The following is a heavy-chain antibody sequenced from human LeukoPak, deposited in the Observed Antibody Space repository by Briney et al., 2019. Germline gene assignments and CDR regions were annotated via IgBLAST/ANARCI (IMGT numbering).Heavy chain of an antibody. CDR3: AKDGSFYGDSPVDY. V-gene: IGHV3-23*01. CDR2: ISGSGGST. D-gene: IGHD4-17*01. CDR1: GFTFSSYA. Sequence: GGSLRLSCAASGFTFSSYAVSWVRQAPGKGLEWVSAISGSGGSTYYADSVKGRFTISRDNSKNTLYLQMNSLRAEDTAVYYCAKDGSFYGDSPVDYWGQGTLVTVSS. J-gene: IGHJ4*02.